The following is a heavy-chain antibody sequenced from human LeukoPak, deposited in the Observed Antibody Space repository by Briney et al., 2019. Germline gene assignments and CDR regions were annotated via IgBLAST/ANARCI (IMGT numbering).Heavy chain of an antibody. J-gene: IGHJ5*02. CDR1: GYTFTGYY. Sequence: ASVKVSWKASGYTFTGYYMHWVRQAPGQWLEWMGWINPNSGRTNYVQKFQGRVTMTSDTSISTAYMELSRLRSDDTAVYNCARAHLIAAAGYNWFDPWGQGTLVTVS. V-gene: IGHV1-2*02. D-gene: IGHD6-13*01. CDR3: ARAHLIAAAGYNWFDP. CDR2: INPNSGRT.